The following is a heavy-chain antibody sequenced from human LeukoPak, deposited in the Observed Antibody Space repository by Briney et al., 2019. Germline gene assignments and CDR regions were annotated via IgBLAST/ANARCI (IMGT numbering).Heavy chain of an antibody. CDR2: ISSSSSTI. CDR3: ARDYYGSGSPFAFDI. V-gene: IGHV3-48*04. CDR1: GFTFSSYS. D-gene: IGHD3-10*01. J-gene: IGHJ3*02. Sequence: GGSLRLSCAASGFTFSSYSMNWVRQAPGKGLEWISYISSSSSTIYYADSVKGRFTISRDNAKNSLYLQMNSLRAEDTAVYYCARDYYGSGSPFAFDIWGQGTMVTVST.